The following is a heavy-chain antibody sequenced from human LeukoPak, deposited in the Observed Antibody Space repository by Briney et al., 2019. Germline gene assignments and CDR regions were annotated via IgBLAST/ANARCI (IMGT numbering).Heavy chain of an antibody. Sequence: SETLSLTCTVSGGSISSYYWSWIRQPPGKGLEWIGYIYYSGSTNYTPSLKSRVTISVDTSKSQFSLKLSSVTAADTAVYYCAGDSSGYYLAFGIWGKGTMVTVSS. V-gene: IGHV4-59*01. CDR1: GGSISSYY. CDR3: AGDSSGYYLAFGI. CDR2: IYYSGST. D-gene: IGHD3-22*01. J-gene: IGHJ3*02.